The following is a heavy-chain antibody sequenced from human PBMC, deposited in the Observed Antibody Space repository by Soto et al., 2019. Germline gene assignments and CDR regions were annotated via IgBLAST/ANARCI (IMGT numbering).Heavy chain of an antibody. CDR2: ISAYNAVT. CDR3: ARDPYYDSSGYLASCGMDV. J-gene: IGHJ6*02. Sequence: CKASGYTFNNYGFSWVRQAPGQGLEWMGWISAYNAVTKYAQKFQGRVTMTTDTSTSTAYMELRSLRSDDTAVYYCARDPYYDSSGYLASCGMDVWGQGTTVTVSS. CDR1: GYTFNNYG. D-gene: IGHD3-22*01. V-gene: IGHV1-18*01.